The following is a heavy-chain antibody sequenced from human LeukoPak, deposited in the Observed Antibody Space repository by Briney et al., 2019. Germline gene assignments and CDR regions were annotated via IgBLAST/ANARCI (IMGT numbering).Heavy chain of an antibody. V-gene: IGHV3-66*01. CDR3: ARGAGAYNYYAMDV. J-gene: IGHJ6*02. CDR2: IYSGGST. CDR1: GFTVSSND. Sequence: GGSLRLSCAASGFTVSSNDMNWVRQAPGEGLEWVSVIYSGGSTFSVDSVKGRFTISRDNSKNTLYLQMNSLRAEDTALYYCARGAGAYNYYAMDVWGQGTTVTVSS. D-gene: IGHD6-19*01.